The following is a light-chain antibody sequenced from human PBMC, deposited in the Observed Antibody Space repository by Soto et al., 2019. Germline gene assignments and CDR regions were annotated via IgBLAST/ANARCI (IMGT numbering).Light chain of an antibody. CDR1: QSISNR. J-gene: IGKJ1*01. CDR2: EAS. CDR3: QQYNAYSPRT. Sequence: DIPMTQSPSTLSASVGDRVTITCRASQSISNRLAWYQQKPGKAPKLLIYEASSVESGVPSRFSGSGSGTEFALTISSLQTDDFATYYCQQYNAYSPRTFGQGTKVEI. V-gene: IGKV1-5*03.